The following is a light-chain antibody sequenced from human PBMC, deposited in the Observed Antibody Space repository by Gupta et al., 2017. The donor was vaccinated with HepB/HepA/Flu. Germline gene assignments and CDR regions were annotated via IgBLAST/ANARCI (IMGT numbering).Light chain of an antibody. CDR1: QYVSSTY. Sequence: EIVLTQSPGTLSLSPGERATLSCRASQYVSSTYLAWYQQTPGQAPRLLIYSASNRATGIPDRFSGSGSGTDFTLTISRLEPEDFAVYYCHHYGSSSWTFGQGTEVEIK. CDR3: HHYGSSSWT. J-gene: IGKJ1*01. V-gene: IGKV3-20*01. CDR2: SAS.